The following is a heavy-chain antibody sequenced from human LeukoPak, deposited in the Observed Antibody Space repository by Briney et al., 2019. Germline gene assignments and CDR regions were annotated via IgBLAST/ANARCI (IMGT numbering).Heavy chain of an antibody. CDR3: ARMMSGYDYFYYYYYMDV. V-gene: IGHV4-61*02. D-gene: IGHD5-12*01. CDR1: GGSISSGSYY. J-gene: IGHJ6*03. Sequence: SQTLSLTCTVSGGSISSGSYYWSWIRQPAGKGLEWIGRIYTSGSTNYNPSLKSRVTISVDMSKNQFSLKLSSVTAADTAVYYCARMMSGYDYFYYYYYMDVWGKGTTVTVSS. CDR2: IYTSGST.